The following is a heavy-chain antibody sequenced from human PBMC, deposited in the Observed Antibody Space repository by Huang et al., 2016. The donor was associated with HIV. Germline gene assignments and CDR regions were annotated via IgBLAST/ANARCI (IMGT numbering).Heavy chain of an antibody. Sequence: EVQLVQSGAAVKKPGESLKISCTGSGYSFSIYWIAWVRQMPGKGLEWMGIIYPFESNSTYSPSFEGHVSISVDKSINTVYLHWSSLKASDTAIYYCAKGRRAFDVWGQGTWVTVSS. V-gene: IGHV5-51*03. CDR3: AKGRRAFDV. CDR2: IYPFESNS. CDR1: GYSFSIYW. J-gene: IGHJ3*01.